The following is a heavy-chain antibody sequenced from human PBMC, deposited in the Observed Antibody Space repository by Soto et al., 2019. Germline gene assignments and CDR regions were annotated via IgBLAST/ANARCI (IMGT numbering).Heavy chain of an antibody. CDR2: ITPTLNIA. D-gene: IGHD1-26*01. Sequence: QLQLVQSGAEVREPGSSVKVSCKASGGTFSSYTVIWVRQAPGPGLEWMGGITPTLNIAKYAEKFQGRVTITADESTRTVNMHLSSLRSEDTAVYFCARGYYSGSNPSAVDYWGQGTLVAVSS. V-gene: IGHV1-69*01. CDR1: GGTFSSYT. CDR3: ARGYYSGSNPSAVDY. J-gene: IGHJ4*02.